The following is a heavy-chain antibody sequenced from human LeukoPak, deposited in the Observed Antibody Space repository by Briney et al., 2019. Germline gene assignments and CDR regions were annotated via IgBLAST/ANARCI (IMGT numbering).Heavy chain of an antibody. V-gene: IGHV4-59*01. Sequence: SETLSLTCTVSGGSISTYSWSWIRQPPGKGREWIGYIYYSGNTNYNPSLKTRGTISVDTSKNQFSLKLSSVTAADTAVYYCARVRLVGYDILTGYYSFDYWGQGTLVTVSS. D-gene: IGHD3-9*01. CDR2: IYYSGNT. CDR3: ARVRLVGYDILTGYYSFDY. J-gene: IGHJ4*02. CDR1: GGSISTYS.